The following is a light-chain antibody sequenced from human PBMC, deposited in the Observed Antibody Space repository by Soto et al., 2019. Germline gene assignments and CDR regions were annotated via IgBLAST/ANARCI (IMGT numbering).Light chain of an antibody. J-gene: IGKJ1*01. CDR3: QQYGSSWT. Sequence: ETVLSQSPGTLSLSPGERATLSCRASQSVSSSYLAWYQQKPGQAPRLLIYGSSSRATGIPDRFSGSGSGTYFTPTISRLEPEYFAVYYCQQYGSSWTFGRGTKVDIK. V-gene: IGKV3-20*01. CDR2: GSS. CDR1: QSVSSSY.